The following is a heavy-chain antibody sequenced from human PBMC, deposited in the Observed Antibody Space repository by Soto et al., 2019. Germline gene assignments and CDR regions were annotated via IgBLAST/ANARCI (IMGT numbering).Heavy chain of an antibody. CDR2: MNPNSGNT. D-gene: IGHD2-21*02. J-gene: IGHJ6*02. CDR1: GYTFTSYD. Sequence: ASVKVSCKASGYTFTSYDINWVRQATGQGLGWMGWMNPNSGNTGYAQKFQGRVTMTRNTSISTAYMELSSLRSEDTAVYYCASAMKYYGGDCYSYYYYGMDVWGQGTTVTVSS. V-gene: IGHV1-8*01. CDR3: ASAMKYYGGDCYSYYYYGMDV.